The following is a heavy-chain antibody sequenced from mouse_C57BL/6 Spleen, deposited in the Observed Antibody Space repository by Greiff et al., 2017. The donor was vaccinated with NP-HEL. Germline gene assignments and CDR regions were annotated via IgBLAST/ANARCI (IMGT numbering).Heavy chain of an antibody. CDR3: ARGYITTEWLAY. D-gene: IGHD1-1*01. V-gene: IGHV1-55*01. J-gene: IGHJ3*01. Sequence: VQLQQSGAELVKPGASVKMSCKASGYTFTSYWITWVKQRPGQGLEWIGDIYPGSGSTNYNEKFKSKATLTVDTSSSTAYMQLSSLTSEDSAVYYCARGYITTEWLAYWGQGTLVTVSA. CDR2: IYPGSGST. CDR1: GYTFTSYW.